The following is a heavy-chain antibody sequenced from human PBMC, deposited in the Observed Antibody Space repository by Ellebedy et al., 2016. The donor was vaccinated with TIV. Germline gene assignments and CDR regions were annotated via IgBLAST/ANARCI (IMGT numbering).Heavy chain of an antibody. J-gene: IGHJ4*02. CDR3: ARDPYNRNGPFDY. CDR1: GFTFSSSW. CDR2: INGDGSNI. D-gene: IGHD1-14*01. V-gene: IGHV3-74*01. Sequence: PGGSLRLSCAASGFTFSSSWVHWVRQVPGKGLVWFARINGDGSNIGYADSVKGRFTISRENAKSTLYLQRNSLRAEDTAVYYCARDPYNRNGPFDYWGQGTLVTVSS.